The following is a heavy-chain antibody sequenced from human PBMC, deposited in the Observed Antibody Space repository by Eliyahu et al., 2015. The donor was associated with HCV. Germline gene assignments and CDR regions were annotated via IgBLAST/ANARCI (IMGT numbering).Heavy chain of an antibody. D-gene: IGHD2-15*01. V-gene: IGHV1-8*01. Sequence: QVQLVQSGAEVKKPGASVXVSCKASGYTFXSYXINXVRXATGQGLEWMGXMNPNSGNTGYAQKFQXRVTMTRNTSISTAYMELSSLRSEDTAVYYCARAACGGGSCYSVYYYYGMDVWGQGTTVTVSS. CDR1: GYTFXSYX. CDR3: ARAACGGGSCYSVYYYYGMDV. J-gene: IGHJ6*02. CDR2: MNPNSGNT.